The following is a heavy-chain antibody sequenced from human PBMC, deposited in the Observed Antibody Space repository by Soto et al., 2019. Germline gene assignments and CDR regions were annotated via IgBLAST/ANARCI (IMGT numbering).Heavy chain of an antibody. J-gene: IGHJ6*03. Sequence: GVSLRLSCAASGFNFSSYAMSWVSKAPGKGLEWVSAISGSGGSTYYADSVKGRFTISRDNSKNTLYLQMNSLRAEDTAVYYCAKVTHTLTMVRGVIRMDYYYYMDVWGKGTTVTVSS. CDR2: ISGSGGST. CDR1: GFNFSSYA. CDR3: AKVTHTLTMVRGVIRMDYYYYMDV. V-gene: IGHV3-23*01. D-gene: IGHD3-10*01.